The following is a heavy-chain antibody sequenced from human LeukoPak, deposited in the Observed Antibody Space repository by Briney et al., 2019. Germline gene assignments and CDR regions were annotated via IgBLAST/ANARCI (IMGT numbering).Heavy chain of an antibody. D-gene: IGHD3-22*01. CDR1: GFTSSSYA. V-gene: IGHV3-23*01. Sequence: GGRLRLSYAASGFTSSSYAMSWVRQAPGKGLEWVSTIIGGGGSTYYADSVKGRFTISRDNSKNTLYLQMNSLRAEDTAVYYCAKDRSITMIVVITRIDYWGQGTLVTVSS. CDR3: AKDRSITMIVVITRIDY. J-gene: IGHJ4*02. CDR2: IIGGGGST.